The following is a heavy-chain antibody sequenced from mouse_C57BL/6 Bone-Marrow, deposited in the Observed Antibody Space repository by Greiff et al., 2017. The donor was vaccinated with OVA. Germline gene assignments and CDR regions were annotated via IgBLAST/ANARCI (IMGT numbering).Heavy chain of an antibody. D-gene: IGHD1-1*01. V-gene: IGHV1-69*01. CDR1: GYTFTSYW. J-gene: IGHJ2*01. Sequence: VQLQQPGAELVMPGASVKLSCKASGYTFTSYWMHWVKQRPGQGLEWIGEIDPSASYTTYNQKFKGKSTLTVDKSSSTAYMQLSSLTSEDSAVYYGARSVITTVVATRYFDYWGQGTTLTVSS. CDR3: ARSVITTVVATRYFDY. CDR2: IDPSASYT.